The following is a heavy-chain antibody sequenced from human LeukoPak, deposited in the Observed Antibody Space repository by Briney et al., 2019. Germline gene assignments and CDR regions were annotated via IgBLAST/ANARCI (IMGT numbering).Heavy chain of an antibody. Sequence: ASVKVSCKASGYTFTSYGISWVRQAPGQGLEWMGWISAYNGNTNYAQKLQGRVTMTTDTSTSTAHMELRSLRSDDTAVYYCARDRSGGSYLVRWGQGTLVTVSS. CDR2: ISAYNGNT. D-gene: IGHD1-26*01. CDR1: GYTFTSYG. J-gene: IGHJ4*02. V-gene: IGHV1-18*01. CDR3: ARDRSGGSYLVR.